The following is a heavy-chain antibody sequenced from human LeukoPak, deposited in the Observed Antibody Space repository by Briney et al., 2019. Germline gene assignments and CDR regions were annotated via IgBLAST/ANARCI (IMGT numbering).Heavy chain of an antibody. CDR1: GFTFRDYY. D-gene: IGHD4-17*01. CDR2: ISGSGSII. J-gene: IGHJ4*02. CDR3: AINGGTVTTHY. Sequence: GGSLRLSCAASGFTFRDYYMSWIRQAPGKGLEWVSYISGSGSIIYHADSVKGRFTISRDNAKNSLYLQMNSLRAEDTAVYYCAINGGTVTTHYWGQGTLVTVSS. V-gene: IGHV3-11*04.